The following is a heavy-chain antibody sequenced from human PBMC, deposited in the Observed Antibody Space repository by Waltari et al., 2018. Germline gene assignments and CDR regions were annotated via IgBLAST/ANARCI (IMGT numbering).Heavy chain of an antibody. D-gene: IGHD4-17*01. CDR1: GGTFSSYA. Sequence: QVQLVQSGAEVKKPGSSVKVSCKASGGTFSSYAISWVRQAPGQGVEWMGGIIPSFGTANYAQKVQGRVTITAGEATSTAYMGLSRLRSEDTAVYYCARGLRRDGMDVWGQGTTVTVSS. CDR3: ARGLRRDGMDV. V-gene: IGHV1-69*12. J-gene: IGHJ6*02. CDR2: IIPSFGTA.